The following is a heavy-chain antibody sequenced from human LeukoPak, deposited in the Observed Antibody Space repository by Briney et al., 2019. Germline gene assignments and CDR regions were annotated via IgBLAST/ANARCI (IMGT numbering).Heavy chain of an antibody. Sequence: PGGSLRLSCAASGFTFSSYAMSWVRQAPGKGLEWVSGISGSGGSTYYADSVKGRFTISRDNSKNKLYLQMNSLRAEDTGGYHCAKEDLAYCAGDCCPVGFDFWGQGTLVTVSS. D-gene: IGHD2-21*01. CDR1: GFTFSSYA. J-gene: IGHJ4*02. CDR2: ISGSGGST. CDR3: AKEDLAYCAGDCCPVGFDF. V-gene: IGHV3-23*01.